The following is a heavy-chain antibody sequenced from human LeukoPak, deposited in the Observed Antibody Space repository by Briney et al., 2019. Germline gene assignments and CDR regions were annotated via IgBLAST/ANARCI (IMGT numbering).Heavy chain of an antibody. CDR2: THTSGST. D-gene: IGHD3-10*01. CDR1: GGSINSTRYY. CDR3: ARERITLVRGGRPIISFDP. Sequence: PSETLSLTCTVSGGSINSTRYYWSWIRQPAGKGLEWIGRTHTSGSTNYNPSLKSRVTMSLDTSKNQFSLRLTSVTAADAAVYYCARERITLVRGGRPIISFDPWGQGTLVTVSS. J-gene: IGHJ5*02. V-gene: IGHV4-61*02.